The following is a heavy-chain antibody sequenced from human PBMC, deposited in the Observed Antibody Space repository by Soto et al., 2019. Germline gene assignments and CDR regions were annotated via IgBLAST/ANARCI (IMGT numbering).Heavy chain of an antibody. CDR3: AKDISARSYYDSSGYFDY. Sequence: PGGSLRLSCAASGFTFSSYAMSWVRQAPGKGLEWVSAISGSGDSTYYADSVKGRFTISRDNSRNTLYLQMNSLRAEDTAVYYCAKDISARSYYDSSGYFDYWGQGTLVTVSS. V-gene: IGHV3-23*01. CDR2: ISGSGDST. D-gene: IGHD3-22*01. CDR1: GFTFSSYA. J-gene: IGHJ4*02.